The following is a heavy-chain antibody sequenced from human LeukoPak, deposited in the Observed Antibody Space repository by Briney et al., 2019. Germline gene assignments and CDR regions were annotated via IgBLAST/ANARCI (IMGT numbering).Heavy chain of an antibody. J-gene: IGHJ4*02. CDR3: PRGFGSSWYGD. D-gene: IGHD6-13*01. V-gene: IGHV4-30-4*02. CDR1: GGSISSGDYY. Sequence: SETLSLTCTVSGGSISSGDYYWTWIRQPPGKGLEWIGYIYYSGSSYYNPSLKSRLTISVDTSKNQFSLKLNSGTAADTAVYYWPRGFGSSWYGDWGQGTLVTVSS. CDR2: IYYSGSS.